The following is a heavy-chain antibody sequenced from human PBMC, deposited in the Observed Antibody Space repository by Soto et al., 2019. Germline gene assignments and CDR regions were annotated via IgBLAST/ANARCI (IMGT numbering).Heavy chain of an antibody. J-gene: IGHJ4*02. CDR2: IYYSGST. CDR3: AREWRDYYFDY. CDR1: GGSISSGGYY. Sequence: QVQLQESGPGLVKPSQILSLTCTVSGGSISSGGYYWSWIRQHPGKGLEWIGYIYYSGSTYYNPSLKSRVTISVDTSKNQFSLRLSSVTAADTAVYYCAREWRDYYFDYWGQGTLVTVSS. V-gene: IGHV4-31*03.